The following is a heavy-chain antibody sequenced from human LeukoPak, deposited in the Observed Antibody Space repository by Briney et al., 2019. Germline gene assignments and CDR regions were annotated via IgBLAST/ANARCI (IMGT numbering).Heavy chain of an antibody. J-gene: IGHJ4*02. CDR2: INAGNGNT. Sequence: GASVKVSCKASGYTFTSYAMHRVRQAPGQRLEWMGWINAGNGNTKYSQKFQGRVTITRDTSASTAYMELSSLRSEDTAVYYCARISSSWYYFDYWGQGTLVTVSS. CDR3: ARISSSWYYFDY. CDR1: GYTFTSYA. V-gene: IGHV1-3*01. D-gene: IGHD6-13*01.